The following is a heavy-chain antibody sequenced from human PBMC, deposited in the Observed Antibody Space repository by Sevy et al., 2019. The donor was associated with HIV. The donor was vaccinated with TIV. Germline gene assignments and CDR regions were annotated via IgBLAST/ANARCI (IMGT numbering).Heavy chain of an antibody. J-gene: IGHJ3*02. CDR2: IRSKAYGGTT. CDR1: GFTFGDYA. Sequence: GGSLRLSCTASGFTFGDYAMSWFRQAPGKGLEWVGFIRSKAYGGTTEYAASVKGSFTISRDDSNSIAYMQMNSLKTEDTAVYYCTRVVTDYDYIWGSYRSDAFDIWGQGTMVTVSS. V-gene: IGHV3-49*03. D-gene: IGHD3-16*02. CDR3: TRVVTDYDYIWGSYRSDAFDI.